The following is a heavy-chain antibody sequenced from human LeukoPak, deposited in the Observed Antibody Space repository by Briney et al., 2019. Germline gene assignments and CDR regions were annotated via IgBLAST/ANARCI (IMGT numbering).Heavy chain of an antibody. Sequence: SETLSLTCTVSGGSISSSSYYWGWIRQPPGKGLEWIGSIYYSGSTYYNPSLKSRVTISVDTSKNQFSLKLSSVTAADTAVYYCGCRRVGATHFDYWGQGTLVTVSS. CDR1: GGSISSSSYY. J-gene: IGHJ4*02. CDR3: GCRRVGATHFDY. D-gene: IGHD1-26*01. V-gene: IGHV4-39*01. CDR2: IYYSGST.